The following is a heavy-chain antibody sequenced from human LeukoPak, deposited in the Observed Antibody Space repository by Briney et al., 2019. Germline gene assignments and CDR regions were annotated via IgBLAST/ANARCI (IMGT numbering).Heavy chain of an antibody. CDR1: GFTVSSNY. CDR3: ARDSPKAGNAFDI. V-gene: IGHV3-21*01. Sequence: GGSLRLSCAASGFTVSSNYMNWVRQAPGKGLEWVSSISSSSSYIYYADSVKGRFTISRDNAKNSLYLQMNSLRAEDTAVYYCARDSPKAGNAFDIWGQGTMVTVSS. J-gene: IGHJ3*02. D-gene: IGHD3-10*01. CDR2: ISSSSSYI.